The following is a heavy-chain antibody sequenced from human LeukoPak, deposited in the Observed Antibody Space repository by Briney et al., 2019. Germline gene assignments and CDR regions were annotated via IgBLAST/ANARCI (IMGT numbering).Heavy chain of an antibody. CDR3: ARGHDILTDPVFSDY. V-gene: IGHV1-18*01. Sequence: ASVKVSCKASGYTFTSYGISWVRQAPGQGLEWMGWISAYNGNTNYAQKLQGRVTMTTDTSTSTAYMELRSLRSDDTAVYYCARGHDILTDPVFSDYWGQGTLVTVSS. D-gene: IGHD3-9*01. CDR1: GYTFTSYG. CDR2: ISAYNGNT. J-gene: IGHJ4*02.